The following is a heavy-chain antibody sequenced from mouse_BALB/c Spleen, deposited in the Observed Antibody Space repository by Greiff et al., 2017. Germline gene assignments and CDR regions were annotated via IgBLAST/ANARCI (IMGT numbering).Heavy chain of an antibody. D-gene: IGHD1-2*01. CDR2: ISYSGST. Sequence: VQLQESGPGLVKPSQSLSLTCTVTGYSITSDYAWNWIRQFPGNKLEWMGYISYSGSTSYNPSLKSRISITRDTSKNQFFLQLNSVTTEDTATYYCARWPAPYAMDYWGQGTSVTVSS. CDR1: GYSITSDYA. J-gene: IGHJ4*01. CDR3: ARWPAPYAMDY. V-gene: IGHV3-2*02.